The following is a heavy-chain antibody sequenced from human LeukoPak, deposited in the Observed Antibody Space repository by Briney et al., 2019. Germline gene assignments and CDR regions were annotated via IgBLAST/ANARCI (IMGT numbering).Heavy chain of an antibody. D-gene: IGHD2-2*02. CDR2: ISYDGSNK. V-gene: IGHV3-30-3*01. J-gene: IGHJ6*02. Sequence: PGRSLRLSRAASGFTFSSYAMHWVRQAPGKGLEWVAVISYDGSNKYYADSVKGRFTISRDNSKNTLYLQMNSLRAEDTAVYYCARDLPYCSSTSCYRKRDYYGMDVWGQGTTVTVSS. CDR3: ARDLPYCSSTSCYRKRDYYGMDV. CDR1: GFTFSSYA.